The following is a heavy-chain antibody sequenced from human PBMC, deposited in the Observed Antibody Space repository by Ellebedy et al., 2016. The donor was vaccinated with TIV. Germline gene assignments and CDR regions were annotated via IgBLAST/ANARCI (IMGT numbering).Heavy chain of an antibody. CDR3: ARGVTASYYYYYGMDV. J-gene: IGHJ6*02. CDR2: INPNSGGT. V-gene: IGHV1-2*02. D-gene: IGHD2-21*02. Sequence: ASVKVSCKASGYTFTGYYMHWVRQAPGQGFEWMGWINPNSGGTNYAQKFQGRVTMTRDTSISTAYMELSRLRSDDTAVYYCARGVTASYYYYYGMDVWGQGTTVTVSS. CDR1: GYTFTGYY.